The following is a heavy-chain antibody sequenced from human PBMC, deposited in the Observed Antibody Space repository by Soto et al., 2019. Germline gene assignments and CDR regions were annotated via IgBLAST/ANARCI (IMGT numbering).Heavy chain of an antibody. CDR1: GGSISSGGYY. CDR3: ARDKSGYSYYSFDY. CDR2: IYYSGST. Sequence: QVQLQESGPGLVKPSQTLSLTCTVSGGSISSGGYYWSWIRQHPGKGLEWIGYIYYSGSTYYNPYRKSRGTISVDTSKNQCSLKLSSVTAADTAVYYCARDKSGYSYYSFDYWGQGTLVTVSS. V-gene: IGHV4-31*03. J-gene: IGHJ4*02. D-gene: IGHD5-18*01.